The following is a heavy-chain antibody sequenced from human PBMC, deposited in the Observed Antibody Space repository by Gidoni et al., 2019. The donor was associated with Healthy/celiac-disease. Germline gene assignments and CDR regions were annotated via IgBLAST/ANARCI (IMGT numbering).Heavy chain of an antibody. J-gene: IGHJ1*01. Sequence: EVQLVESGGGLVQPGGSLILSCAASGFTFSNWWMHWVRQAPGKGLVWVSHINSDGISTGYADSVKGRFTISRDNAKNTLYLQMNSLRAEDTDVYYCARVTFGGIIVSWGQGTLVTVSS. CDR2: INSDGIST. D-gene: IGHD3-16*02. CDR3: ARVTFGGIIVS. CDR1: GFTFSNWW. V-gene: IGHV3-74*01.